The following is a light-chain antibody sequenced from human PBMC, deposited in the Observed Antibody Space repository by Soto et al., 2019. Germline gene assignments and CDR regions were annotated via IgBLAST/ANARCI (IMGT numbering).Light chain of an antibody. J-gene: IGLJ1*01. CDR1: SSNIGSKT. Sequence: IPYSGSSSNIGSKTVNWYQQLPGTAPKLLIYSNYQRPSGVPDRFSGSKSGTSASLAISGLQSEDEADYYCSAWDASLNGYVFGTGTKVTVL. V-gene: IGLV1-44*01. CDR2: SNY. CDR3: SAWDASLNGYV.